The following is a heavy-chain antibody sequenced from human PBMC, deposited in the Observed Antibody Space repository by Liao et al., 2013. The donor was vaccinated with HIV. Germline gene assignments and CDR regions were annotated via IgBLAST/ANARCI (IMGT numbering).Heavy chain of an antibody. CDR2: IYNSGST. D-gene: IGHD3-9*01. CDR3: ARGRYILTGYFAFDI. Sequence: QLQLQESGSGLVKPSQTLSLTCAVSGDSISSGDYSWTWIRQPPGKGLEWIGYIYNSGSTYYSPSLKSRVTISVDRSRNQFSLNLTSVTAADTAVYYCARGRYILTGYFAFDIWGQGTKVTVSS. CDR1: GDSISSGDYS. V-gene: IGHV4-30-2*01. J-gene: IGHJ3*02.